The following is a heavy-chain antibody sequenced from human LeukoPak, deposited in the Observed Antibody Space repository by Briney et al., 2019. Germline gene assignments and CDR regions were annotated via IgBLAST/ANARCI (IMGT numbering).Heavy chain of an antibody. J-gene: IGHJ4*02. V-gene: IGHV3-21*01. Sequence: GGSLRLSCAASGFTFSSYNMYWVRQAPGQGLEWVSSLSGGSDHIYYADPVKGRFTISRDNAKNSLYLQMNNLRAEDTAVYYCARIGSGWYWDYWGQGTLVTVSS. CDR1: GFTFSSYN. CDR2: LSGGSDHI. CDR3: ARIGSGWYWDY. D-gene: IGHD6-19*01.